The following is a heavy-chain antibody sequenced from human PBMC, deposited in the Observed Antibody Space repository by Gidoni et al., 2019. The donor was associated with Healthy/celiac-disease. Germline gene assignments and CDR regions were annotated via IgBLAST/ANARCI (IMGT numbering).Heavy chain of an antibody. D-gene: IGHD3-3*01. CDR2: ISGSGGST. J-gene: IGHJ4*02. CDR3: AKDRAFGVVNPVDF. V-gene: IGHV3-23*01. CDR1: GFTFSSYA. Sequence: EVPLLESGGGLVQPGGSLRLSWSASGFTFSSYAMSWVRQAPGKGLEWVSVISGSGGSTYYADSVKGRFTISRDNSENTLYLQMNSLRAEDTAVYYCAKDRAFGVVNPVDFWGQGTLVTVSS.